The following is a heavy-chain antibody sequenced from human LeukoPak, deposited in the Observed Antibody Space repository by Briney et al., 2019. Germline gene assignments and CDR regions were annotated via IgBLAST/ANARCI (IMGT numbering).Heavy chain of an antibody. CDR1: GFTLSSYW. CDR2: INTDGGST. CDR3: ARGGPIRGAYFDY. J-gene: IGHJ4*02. V-gene: IGHV3-74*01. Sequence: GGSLRLSCAASGFTLSSYWMQWVRQAPGKGLVWVSRINTDGGSTSYADSVKGRFTISRDNARNTLYLQMSSLRAEDTAVYYCARGGPIRGAYFDYWGQGILVTVSS.